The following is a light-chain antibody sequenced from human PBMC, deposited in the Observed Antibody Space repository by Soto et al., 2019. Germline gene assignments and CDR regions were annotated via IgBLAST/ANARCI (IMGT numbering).Light chain of an antibody. CDR1: SSNIGAGYD. Sequence: QSVLTQPPSVSGAPGQRVTISCAGSSSNIGAGYDVHWYQHLPGTAPKLLIYDNNNRPSGVTDRFSGSKSGTSASLAITGLQAEDEADYYCQSYDSSLSAPYVFGTGTKVTVL. V-gene: IGLV1-40*01. CDR3: QSYDSSLSAPYV. CDR2: DNN. J-gene: IGLJ1*01.